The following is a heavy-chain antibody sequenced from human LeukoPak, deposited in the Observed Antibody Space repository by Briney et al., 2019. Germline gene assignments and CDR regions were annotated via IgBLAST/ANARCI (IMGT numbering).Heavy chain of an antibody. CDR1: GFTFSSYG. Sequence: GGSLRLSCAASGFTFSSYGMHWVRQAPGKGLEWVAVIWYDGSNKYYADSVKGRFTISRDNSKNTLYLQMSSLRAEDTAVYYCATDRGWRTSGYYLYYFEYWGQGTLVTYSS. CDR3: ATDRGWRTSGYYLYYFEY. J-gene: IGHJ4*02. D-gene: IGHD3-3*01. CDR2: IWYDGSNK. V-gene: IGHV3-33*01.